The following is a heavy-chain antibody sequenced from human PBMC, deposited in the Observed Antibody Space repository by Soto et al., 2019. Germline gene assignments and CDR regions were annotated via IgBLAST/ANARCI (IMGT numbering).Heavy chain of an antibody. CDR1: GGSFSGYY. D-gene: IGHD6-19*01. Sequence: QVQLQQWGAGLLKPSETLSLTCAVYGGSFSGYYWSWIRQPPGKGLELIGEINHSGSTNYNPSLKRRVTISVDTSKNQFTLKLSSVTAADTAVYSCASHKSSSSGWYNWGQGTLVTVSS. CDR3: ASHKSSSSGWYN. J-gene: IGHJ4*02. V-gene: IGHV4-34*01. CDR2: INHSGST.